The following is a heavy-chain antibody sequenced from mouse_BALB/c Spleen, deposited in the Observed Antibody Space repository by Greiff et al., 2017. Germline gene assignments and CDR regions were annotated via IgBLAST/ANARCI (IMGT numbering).Heavy chain of an antibody. CDR1: GFTFSSYA. D-gene: IGHD2-4*01. CDR2: ISSGGSYT. Sequence: EVKLMESGGGLVKPGGSLKLSCAASGFTFSSYAMSWVRQSPEKRLEWVAEISSGGSYTYYPDTVTGRFTISRDNAKNTLYLEMSSLRSEDTAMYYCARDRGLRGAMDYWGQGTSVTVSS. V-gene: IGHV5-9-4*01. CDR3: ARDRGLRGAMDY. J-gene: IGHJ4*01.